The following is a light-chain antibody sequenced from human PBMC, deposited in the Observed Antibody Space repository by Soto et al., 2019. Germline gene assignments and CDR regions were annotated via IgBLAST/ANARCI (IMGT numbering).Light chain of an antibody. V-gene: IGKV3-20*01. Sequence: EIVLTQSPATLSLSPGERATLSCRASQSVSSSYLAWYQQKPGQAPRLLIYGASSRATGIPDRFSGSGSGTDFTLTISRLEPEDFAVYYCQQYGSSPRGFGQGTKVDIK. CDR3: QQYGSSPRG. J-gene: IGKJ1*01. CDR2: GAS. CDR1: QSVSSSY.